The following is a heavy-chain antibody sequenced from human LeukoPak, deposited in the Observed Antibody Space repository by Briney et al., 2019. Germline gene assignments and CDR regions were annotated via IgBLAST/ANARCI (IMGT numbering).Heavy chain of an antibody. CDR1: GYTFTGYY. CDR2: INPNSGGT. Sequence: GASVKVSCKASGYTFTGYYMHWVRQAPGQGLEWMGWINPNSGGTNYAQKFQGGVTMTRDTSISTAYMELSRLRSDDTAVYYCARDPTMVRGVIMSKGDWGQGTLVTVSS. V-gene: IGHV1-2*02. CDR3: ARDPTMVRGVIMSKGD. J-gene: IGHJ4*02. D-gene: IGHD3-10*01.